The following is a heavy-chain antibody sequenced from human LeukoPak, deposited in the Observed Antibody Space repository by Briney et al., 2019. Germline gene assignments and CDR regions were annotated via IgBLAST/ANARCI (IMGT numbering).Heavy chain of an antibody. CDR3: ARTLRPYGSSWYGMDV. V-gene: IGHV3-33*01. J-gene: IGHJ6*02. CDR1: GFTFSSYG. Sequence: PGRSLRLSCAASGFTFSSYGMHWVRQAPGKGLEWVAVIWYDGSNKYYADSVKGRFTISRDNFQNTLYLQMNSLRAEDTAVYYCARTLRPYGSSWYGMDVWGQGTTVTVSS. CDR2: IWYDGSNK. D-gene: IGHD6-13*01.